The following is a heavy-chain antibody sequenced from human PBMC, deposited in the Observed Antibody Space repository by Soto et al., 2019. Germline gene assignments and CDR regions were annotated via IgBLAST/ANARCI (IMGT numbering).Heavy chain of an antibody. V-gene: IGHV4-34*01. J-gene: IGHJ1*01. CDR1: GGSFSGYY. D-gene: IGHD2-15*01. CDR2: TNHSGRT. Sequence: QVQLQQCGAVLLKPSETLSLPCAVHGGSFSGYYWSWIRKPPGKGRGWIGETNHSGRTNYNPSLTRRVTISVDTSKTQFPLTVSSVTAADTAVYYCASMIAQVVVAARAYFQHWGQGTLVTVSS. CDR3: ASMIAQVVVAARAYFQH.